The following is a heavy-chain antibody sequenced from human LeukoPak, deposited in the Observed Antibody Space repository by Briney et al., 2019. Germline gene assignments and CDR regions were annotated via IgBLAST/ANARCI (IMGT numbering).Heavy chain of an antibody. CDR3: ARGPYSPYYYGSGSYYNNNYYYMDV. D-gene: IGHD3-10*01. V-gene: IGHV4-34*01. Sequence: KPSETLSLTCAVYGGSFSGYYWSWIRQPPGKGLEWIGEINHSGSTNYNPSLKSRVTISVDTSKNQFSLKLSSVTAADTAVYYCARGPYSPYYYGSGSYYNNNYYYMDVWGKGTTVTVSS. J-gene: IGHJ6*03. CDR2: INHSGST. CDR1: GGSFSGYY.